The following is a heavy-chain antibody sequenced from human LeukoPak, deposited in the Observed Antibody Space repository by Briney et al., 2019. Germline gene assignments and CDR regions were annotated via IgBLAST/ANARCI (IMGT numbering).Heavy chain of an antibody. CDR3: ARHAYCGGDCFGGAFEI. Sequence: SETLSLTCIVSGAAMSSYYWSWIRQPPGKGLEWIGYVYYSGSTSYNPSLKSRVTISLDTSKHQFSLKLNSVTAADTAVYYCARHAYCGGDCFGGAFEIWGQGTMVTVSS. CDR2: VYYSGST. CDR1: GAAMSSYY. D-gene: IGHD2-21*02. V-gene: IGHV4-59*08. J-gene: IGHJ3*02.